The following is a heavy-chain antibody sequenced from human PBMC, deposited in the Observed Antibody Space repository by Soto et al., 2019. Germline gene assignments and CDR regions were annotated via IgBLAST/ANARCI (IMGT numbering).Heavy chain of an antibody. D-gene: IGHD3-16*02. CDR2: INPNEGSA. J-gene: IGHJ4*02. CDR3: ARGYGGVVVYYDH. Sequence: QVQLVQSGAELKKPGASVKVSCQASGYTFTRYYIDWVRQAPGQGLEWMGSINPNEGSANYAQRFQSRLTMTTDTSTSTVYMELSSLRSDDTAVYYCARGYGGVVVYYDHWGQGTLVTVSS. V-gene: IGHV1-46*01. CDR1: GYTFTRYY.